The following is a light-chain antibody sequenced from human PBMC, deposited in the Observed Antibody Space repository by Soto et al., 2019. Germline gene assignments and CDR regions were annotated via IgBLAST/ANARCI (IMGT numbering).Light chain of an antibody. J-gene: IGLJ2*01. V-gene: IGLV4-69*01. CDR2: LNSDGSH. CDR1: SGHSSYA. CDR3: QTWGTGVV. Sequence: QTVVTQSPSASASLGASVKLTCTLSSGHSSYAIAWHQQQTEKGPRYLMKLNSDGSHSKGDGIPDRFSGSSSGAERYLTISSLQSEDEADYYCQTWGTGVVFGGGTKLTVL.